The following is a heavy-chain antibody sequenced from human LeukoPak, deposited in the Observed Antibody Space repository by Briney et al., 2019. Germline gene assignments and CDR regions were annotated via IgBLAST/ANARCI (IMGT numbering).Heavy chain of an antibody. CDR3: AGGQFGDLVEYYFDY. Sequence: ASVKVSCKAPGYTFTSYAMHWVRQAPGQRLEWMGWINAGNGNTKYSQKFQGRVTITRDTSASTAYMELSSLRSEDTAVYYCAGGQFGDLVEYYFDYWGQGTLVTVSS. CDR2: INAGNGNT. D-gene: IGHD3-10*01. J-gene: IGHJ4*02. CDR1: GYTFTSYA. V-gene: IGHV1-3*01.